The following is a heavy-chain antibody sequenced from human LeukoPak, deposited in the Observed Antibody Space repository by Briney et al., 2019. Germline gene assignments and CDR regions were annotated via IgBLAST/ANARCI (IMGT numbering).Heavy chain of an antibody. J-gene: IGHJ3*02. CDR1: GFTFSSYA. Sequence: GGSLRLSCAASGFTFSSYAMSWVRQAPGKGLEWVSGIRGSGGSTDYADSVKGRFTITGDNSKNRLYLQMNSLSAEDTAVYYCARGGYCGGGTCYSGAFDIWGQGTMVTVSS. CDR2: IRGSGGST. V-gene: IGHV3-23*01. D-gene: IGHD2-15*01. CDR3: ARGGYCGGGTCYSGAFDI.